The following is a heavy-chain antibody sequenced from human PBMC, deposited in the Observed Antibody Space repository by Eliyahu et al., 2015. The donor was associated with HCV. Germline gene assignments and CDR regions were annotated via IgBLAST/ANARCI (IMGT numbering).Heavy chain of an antibody. J-gene: IGHJ4*02. V-gene: IGHV4-39*01. Sequence: QLQLQESGPGLVKPSETLSLTCXVSGGSISSSSYYWGWIRQPPGKGLEWIGSIYYSGSTYYNPSLKSRVTISVDTSKNQFSLKLSSVTAADTAVYYCARHLTTVTNEWLGLVYFDYWGQGTLVTVSS. CDR2: IYYSGST. CDR1: GGSISSSSYY. CDR3: ARHLTTVTNEWLGLVYFDY. D-gene: IGHD4-17*01.